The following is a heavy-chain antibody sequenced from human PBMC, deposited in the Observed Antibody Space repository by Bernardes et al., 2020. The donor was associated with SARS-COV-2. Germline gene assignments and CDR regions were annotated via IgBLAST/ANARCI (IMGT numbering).Heavy chain of an antibody. CDR3: ARVDFSNLYYFDY. J-gene: IGHJ4*02. CDR2: ISTSSSYI. V-gene: IGHV3-21*06. CDR1: GFTFSSYT. Sequence: GGYLRLSCADSGFTFSSYTMNWVRQAPGKGLEWIYSISTSSSYISYSDSVRGRFTISRDNAKNSVSLQMNSLRAEDTAVYYCARVDFSNLYYFDYWGQGTPVTVSS. D-gene: IGHD4-4*01.